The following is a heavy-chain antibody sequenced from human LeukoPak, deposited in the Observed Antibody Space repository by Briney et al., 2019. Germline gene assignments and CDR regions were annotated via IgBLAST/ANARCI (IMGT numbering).Heavy chain of an antibody. J-gene: IGHJ4*02. CDR3: ARDLGLYDYGGNIDF. CDR2: VSSSSRTI. Sequence: GGSLRLSCTASGFIFNTYSMNWVRQAPGKGLEWVSYVSSSSRTIYYADSEKGRFTISRDNAKNSLYLQMNSLRAEDTAVYYCARDLGLYDYGGNIDFWGQGTLVTVSS. D-gene: IGHD4-23*01. V-gene: IGHV3-48*04. CDR1: GFIFNTYS.